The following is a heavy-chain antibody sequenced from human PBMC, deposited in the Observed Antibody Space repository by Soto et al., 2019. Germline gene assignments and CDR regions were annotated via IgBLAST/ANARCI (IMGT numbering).Heavy chain of an antibody. V-gene: IGHV3-30-3*01. CDR2: ISYDGSNK. J-gene: IGHJ6*02. CDR3: ARGLPAPGMDV. Sequence: GGSLRLSCAASGFTFSSYAMHWVRQAPGKGLEWVAVISYDGSNKYYADSVKGRFTISRDNSKNTLYLQMNSLRAEDTAVYYCARGLPAPGMDVWGQGTTVTVSS. CDR1: GFTFSSYA.